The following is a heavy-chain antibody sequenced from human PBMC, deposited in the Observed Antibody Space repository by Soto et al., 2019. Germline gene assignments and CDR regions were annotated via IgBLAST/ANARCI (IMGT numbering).Heavy chain of an antibody. J-gene: IGHJ6*02. V-gene: IGHV3-23*01. Sequence: DVQLLESGGGLVQPGGSLRLSCAASGFRFSTYDMSWVRQAPGKGLEWVSVMSGSGSGTYYADSVKGRFTISRDNSKNTWYLQMHSLRAEDTAVYYCVRQAKVTTVTANVGYYYGLDVWGQGTTGNVS. CDR1: GFRFSTYD. CDR2: MSGSGSGT. CDR3: VRQAKVTTVTANVGYYYGLDV. D-gene: IGHD4-4*01.